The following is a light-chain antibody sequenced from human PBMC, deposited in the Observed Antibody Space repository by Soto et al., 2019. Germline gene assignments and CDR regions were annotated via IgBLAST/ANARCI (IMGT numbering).Light chain of an antibody. CDR3: QQRSNWPPT. Sequence: ELVLTQSPATLSLSPGERATLSCRASQSVSSYLAWYQQKPGQDPRLLIYDASNRATGIPARFSGSGSGTDFTLTISSLEPEDFAVYYCQQRSNWPPTFGGGTKLDIK. J-gene: IGKJ4*01. CDR2: DAS. CDR1: QSVSSY. V-gene: IGKV3-11*01.